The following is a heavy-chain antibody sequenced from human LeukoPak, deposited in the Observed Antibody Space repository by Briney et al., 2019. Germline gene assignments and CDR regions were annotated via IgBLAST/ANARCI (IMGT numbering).Heavy chain of an antibody. D-gene: IGHD7-27*01. Sequence: GGSLRLSCAASGFSVITDYMTWVRQVPGKGLEWVSTLYSSGNTYYADSVKGRFTVSRDNSKNTLFLEMSSLRAEDTAVYFCARGWGSFENWGQGTLVAVSS. CDR3: ARGWGSFEN. CDR1: GFSVITDY. CDR2: LYSSGNT. J-gene: IGHJ4*02. V-gene: IGHV3-53*01.